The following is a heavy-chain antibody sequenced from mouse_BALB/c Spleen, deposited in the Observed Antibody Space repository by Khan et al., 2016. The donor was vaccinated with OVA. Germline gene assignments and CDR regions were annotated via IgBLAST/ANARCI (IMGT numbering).Heavy chain of an antibody. V-gene: IGHV14-3*02. J-gene: IGHJ2*01. Sequence: VQLKQSGAELVKPAASLKLSCTASGYNIKDIYIHWVKQRPEKGLERIRRTDPANGNTKYDPKFQGKATITADTSSNTAYLQLSSLTSEDTAVYYCRISTINAGGQGTTLTVSS. CDR3: RISTINA. CDR1: GYNIKDIY. CDR2: TDPANGNT.